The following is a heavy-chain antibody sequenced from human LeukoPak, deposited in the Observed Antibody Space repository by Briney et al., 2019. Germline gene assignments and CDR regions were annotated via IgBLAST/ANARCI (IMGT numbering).Heavy chain of an antibody. CDR1: GFTFNNYG. D-gene: IGHD6-13*01. V-gene: IGHV3-23*01. CDR3: AILSIDSGTWGRY. CDR2: ISASGGST. J-gene: IGHJ4*02. Sequence: GGSLRLSCAASGFTFNNYGMSWVRQAPGKGLEWVSAISASGGSTYYADSVKGRFTISRDNSKNTLYLQMNSLRAEDTAVYYCAILSIDSGTWGRYWGQGTLVTVSS.